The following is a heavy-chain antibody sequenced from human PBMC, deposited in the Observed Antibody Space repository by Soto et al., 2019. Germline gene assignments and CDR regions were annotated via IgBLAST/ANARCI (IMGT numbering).Heavy chain of an antibody. Sequence: QVQLVQSGAEVKKPGASVKVSCKASGYTFTSYAMHWVRQAPGQRLEWMGGINAGNGNTKYSQKFQGRVTITRDTSASTAYMELSSLRSEDTSVYYCARVPPYCSSTSCYKIDYYYMDVWGKGTTVTVSS. CDR1: GYTFTSYA. CDR2: INAGNGNT. J-gene: IGHJ6*03. V-gene: IGHV1-3*01. D-gene: IGHD2-2*02. CDR3: ARVPPYCSSTSCYKIDYYYMDV.